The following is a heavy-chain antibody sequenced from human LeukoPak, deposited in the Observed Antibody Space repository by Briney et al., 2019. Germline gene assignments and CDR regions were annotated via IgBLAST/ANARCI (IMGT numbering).Heavy chain of an antibody. D-gene: IGHD4-11*01. J-gene: IGHJ3*01. Sequence: GGSLRLSCAASGFPFGDFAMTGVPQVPGGGLQWAPTITRSGQNTYYADSVKGRFTISRDDYKGMLYLQMNSLRAEDTAMYYCVKDDYCSIPGCVIDALVVWGQGTVVTVSS. CDR3: VKDDYCSIPGCVIDALVV. CDR2: ITRSGQNT. V-gene: IGHV3-23*01. CDR1: GFPFGDFA.